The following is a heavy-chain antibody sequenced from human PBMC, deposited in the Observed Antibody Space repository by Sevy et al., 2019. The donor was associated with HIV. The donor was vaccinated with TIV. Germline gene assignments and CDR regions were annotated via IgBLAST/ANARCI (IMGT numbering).Heavy chain of an antibody. D-gene: IGHD3-10*01. Sequence: GGSLRLSCAASGFTFSSYWMSWVRQAPGKGLEWVANIKQDGSEKYYVDSVKGRFTSSGDNAKNSPYLQMNSLRAEDTAVYYCARDQGNTGIYYYYGMDVWGQGTTVTVSS. J-gene: IGHJ6*02. V-gene: IGHV3-7*01. CDR2: IKQDGSEK. CDR1: GFTFSSYW. CDR3: ARDQGNTGIYYYYGMDV.